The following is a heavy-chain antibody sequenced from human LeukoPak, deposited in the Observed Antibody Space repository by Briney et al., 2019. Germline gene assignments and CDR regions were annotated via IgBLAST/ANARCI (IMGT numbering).Heavy chain of an antibody. CDR3: ARVRDADDAFDI. D-gene: IGHD2-21*01. J-gene: IGHJ3*02. CDR1: RFTFSDFG. Sequence: GRSLRLSCAGSRFTFSDFGMHWVRQAPGKGLEWVAVIWHDGTKRHYAESVKGRFAISRDDSRNTLYLQMNSPRAEDTAVYYCARVRDADDAFDIWGQGTMVTVSS. V-gene: IGHV3-33*01. CDR2: IWHDGTKR.